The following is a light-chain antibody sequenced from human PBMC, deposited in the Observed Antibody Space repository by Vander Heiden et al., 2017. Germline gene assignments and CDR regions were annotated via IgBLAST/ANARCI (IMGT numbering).Light chain of an antibody. CDR3: QVWDSSTDHVV. Sequence: SYVLTQPPPAHFAPAQTARITWGANNIGSKSVHWYQQKPGQAPVLVVYDDDDRPSGIPERFSGSNSGNTATLTISRVEAGDEADYYCQVWDSSTDHVVFGGGTKVTVL. J-gene: IGLJ2*01. CDR2: DDD. CDR1: NIGSKS. V-gene: IGLV3-21*02.